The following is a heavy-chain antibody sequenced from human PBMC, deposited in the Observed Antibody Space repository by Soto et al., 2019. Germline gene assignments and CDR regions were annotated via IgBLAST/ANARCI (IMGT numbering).Heavy chain of an antibody. D-gene: IGHD3-3*01. CDR3: ARGPITIFGVVKYYYYYYGMDV. CDR1: GDSVSSNSAA. Sequence: SQTLSLTCXISGDSVSSNSAAWNWIRQSPSRGLEWLGRTYYRSKWYNDYAVSVESRITINPDTSKNQFSLQLNSVTPEDTAVYYCARGPITIFGVVKYYYYYYGMDVWGQGTTVTVSS. CDR2: TYYRSKWYN. J-gene: IGHJ6*02. V-gene: IGHV6-1*01.